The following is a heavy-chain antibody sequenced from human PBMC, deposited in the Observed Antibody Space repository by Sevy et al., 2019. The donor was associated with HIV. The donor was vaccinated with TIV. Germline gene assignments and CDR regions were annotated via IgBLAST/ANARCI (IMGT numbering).Heavy chain of an antibody. CDR3: ARDLEFYDSGDYGPAFMPDF. Sequence: GGSLRLSCAASRFTFSSFGMHWVRQAPGKGLEWVAVIWFDGSNTYYADSVKGRFTISRDIAKNTLHLQMNSLRAEDTAVYYCARDLEFYDSGDYGPAFMPDFWGHGTLVTVSS. J-gene: IGHJ4*01. CDR2: IWFDGSNT. D-gene: IGHD4-17*01. V-gene: IGHV3-33*01. CDR1: RFTFSSFG.